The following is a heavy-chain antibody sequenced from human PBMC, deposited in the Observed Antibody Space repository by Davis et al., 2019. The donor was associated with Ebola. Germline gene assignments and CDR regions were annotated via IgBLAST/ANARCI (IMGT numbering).Heavy chain of an antibody. D-gene: IGHD5-24*01. CDR1: GLTFSKFW. CDR2: IWFDESDR. V-gene: IGHV3-33*06. Sequence: GESLKISCLVSGLTFSKFWMNWVRQAPGKGLEWVALIWFDESDRHYANSVKGRFTISRDTSKNTLYLQMKSLRAEDTAIYYCAKSRDGYNHGYSWGQGTLVTVSS. CDR3: AKSRDGYNHGYS. J-gene: IGHJ4*02.